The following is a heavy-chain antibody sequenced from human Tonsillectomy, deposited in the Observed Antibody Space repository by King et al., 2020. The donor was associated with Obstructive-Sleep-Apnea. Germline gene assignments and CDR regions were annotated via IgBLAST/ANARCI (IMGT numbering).Heavy chain of an antibody. CDR1: GGSISSYY. CDR3: ARHEEGYCSSGRCYELGY. V-gene: IGHV4-59*08. D-gene: IGHD2-15*01. CDR2: IYYSGST. Sequence: VQLQESGPGLVKPSETLSLTCTVSGGSISSYYWSWIRQPPGKGLEWIGYIYYSGSTNYNPSLKSRVTISVDTSKNQFSLKLSSVTAADTAVYYCARHEEGYCSSGRCYELGYWGQGTLVTVSS. J-gene: IGHJ4*02.